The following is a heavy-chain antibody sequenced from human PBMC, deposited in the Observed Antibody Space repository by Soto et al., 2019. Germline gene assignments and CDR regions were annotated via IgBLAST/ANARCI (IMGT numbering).Heavy chain of an antibody. CDR3: SREYYYEISGYYSLGY. V-gene: IGHV1-69*13. J-gene: IGHJ4*02. D-gene: IGHD3-22*01. CDR1: GGTFSSYA. CDR2: IIPTFGTA. Sequence: SVKVSCNASGGTFSSYAISWVRQAPGQGLEWMGGIIPTFGTANYAQQFQGRVTITADEYTSTAYMELSSLRSEDTAVYYCSREYYYEISGYYSLGYWGQGTLVTVSS.